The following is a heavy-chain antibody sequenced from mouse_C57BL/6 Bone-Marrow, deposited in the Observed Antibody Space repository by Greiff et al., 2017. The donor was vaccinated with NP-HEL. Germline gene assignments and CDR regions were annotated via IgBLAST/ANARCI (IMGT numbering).Heavy chain of an antibody. V-gene: IGHV1-52*01. Sequence: QVQLQQPGAELVRPGSSVKLSCKASGYTFTSYWMHWVKQRPIQGLEWIGNIDPSDSETHYIQKFKDKATLTVDKSSSTAYMQLSSLTSEDSAVYYCARSGVYYGNWYFDVWGTGTTVTVSS. D-gene: IGHD2-1*01. CDR3: ARSGVYYGNWYFDV. J-gene: IGHJ1*03. CDR2: IDPSDSET. CDR1: GYTFTSYW.